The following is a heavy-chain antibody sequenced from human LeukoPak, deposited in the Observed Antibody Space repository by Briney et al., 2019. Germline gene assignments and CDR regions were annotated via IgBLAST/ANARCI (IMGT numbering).Heavy chain of an antibody. J-gene: IGHJ4*02. CDR3: VSGNCNDGRCSIRLDF. V-gene: IGHV1-18*01. CDR1: GYSFTSYA. CDR2: ISTYNGNT. D-gene: IGHD1-1*01. Sequence: ASVKVSCKASGYSFTSYAINWVRQAPGQGLEWMGRISTYNGNTNYAQKFQGRITMVEDFSTDTAYMELRNLTSDDTAVYYCVSGNCNDGRCSIRLDFWGQGSLISVST.